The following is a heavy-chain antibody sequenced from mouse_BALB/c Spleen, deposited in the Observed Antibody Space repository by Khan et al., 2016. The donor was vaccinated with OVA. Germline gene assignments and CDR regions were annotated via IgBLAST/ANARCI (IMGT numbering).Heavy chain of an antibody. Sequence: QIQLVQSGPELKKPGETVKISCKASGYTFTNYGMNWVKQAPGKGLKWMGWITTYTGEPTYADDFKGRFVFSLDTSSSTAYLQISNLKNEDMTTDFCARVCSCWYSDVWGAGTTVTVSS. CDR2: ITTYTGEP. CDR3: ARVCSCWYSDV. CDR1: GYTFTNYG. V-gene: IGHV9-1*02. J-gene: IGHJ1*01.